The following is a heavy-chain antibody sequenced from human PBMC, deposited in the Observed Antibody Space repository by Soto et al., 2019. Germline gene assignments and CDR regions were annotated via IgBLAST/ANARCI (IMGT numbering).Heavy chain of an antibody. CDR2: IYSGGST. Sequence: GGSLRLSCAASGFTVSSNYMSWVRQAPGKGLEWVSVIYSGGSTYYADSVKGRFTISRDNSKNTLYLQMNSLRAEDTAVYYCARDLSVWSGLPDYWGQGTLVTVSS. CDR3: ARDLSVWSGLPDY. J-gene: IGHJ4*02. V-gene: IGHV3-66*01. CDR1: GFTVSSNY. D-gene: IGHD3-3*01.